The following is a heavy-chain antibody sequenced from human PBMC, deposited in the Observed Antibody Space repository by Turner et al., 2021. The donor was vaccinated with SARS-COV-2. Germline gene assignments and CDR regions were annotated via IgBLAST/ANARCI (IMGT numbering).Heavy chain of an antibody. CDR1: GFIVSSNY. D-gene: IGHD4-17*01. V-gene: IGHV3-53*01. Sequence: EVQLVESGGGLIQPEGSLRLSCVASGFIVSSNYMSWVRQAPGKGLEWVSVMYSGGSTYYADSVKGRFTISRDNSKNTLYLQMNSLRAEDTAVYYCARDYGDYYFDYWGQGTLVTVSS. CDR2: MYSGGST. J-gene: IGHJ4*02. CDR3: ARDYGDYYFDY.